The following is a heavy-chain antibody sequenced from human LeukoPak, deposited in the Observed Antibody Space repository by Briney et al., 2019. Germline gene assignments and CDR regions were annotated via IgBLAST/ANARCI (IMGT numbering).Heavy chain of an antibody. D-gene: IGHD6-19*01. CDR3: ARKAVATAGIALDN. V-gene: IGHV3-23*01. CDR2: ISGSGGST. Sequence: PGGSLRLSCAASGFTFSSYAMSWVRQAPGKGLEWVSAISGSGGSTYYADSVKGRFTISRDNSKNTLYLQMNSLRAEDTAIYYCARKAVATAGIALDNWGQGTVVTVSS. J-gene: IGHJ4*02. CDR1: GFTFSSYA.